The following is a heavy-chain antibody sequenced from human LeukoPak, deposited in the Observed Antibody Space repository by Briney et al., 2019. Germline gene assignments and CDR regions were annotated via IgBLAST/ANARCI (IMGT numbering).Heavy chain of an antibody. CDR3: ARGVAMWSWNY. CDR2: INPNSGGT. D-gene: IGHD2-21*01. Sequence: ASVKVSCKASGYTFTSYYMHWVRQAPRQGLEWKGWINPNSGGTNYAQKFQGRVTMTRDTSISTAYMELNRLRFDDTAVYYCARGVAMWSWNYWGQGTLVTVSS. J-gene: IGHJ4*02. V-gene: IGHV1-2*02. CDR1: GYTFTSYY.